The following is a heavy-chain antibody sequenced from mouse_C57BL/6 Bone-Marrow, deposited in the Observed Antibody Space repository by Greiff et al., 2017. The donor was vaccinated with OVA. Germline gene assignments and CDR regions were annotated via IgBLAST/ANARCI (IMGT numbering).Heavy chain of an antibody. J-gene: IGHJ2*01. CDR2: IFPGSGST. D-gene: IGHD1-1*01. CDR3: ARNYGSSYGYAMDY. CDR1: GYTFTDYY. V-gene: IGHV1-75*01. Sequence: VQLQQSGPELVKPGASVKISCKASGYTFTDYYINWVKQRPGQGLEWIGWIFPGSGSTYYNEKFKGKATLTVDKSSSTAYMLLSSLTSEDSAVYFCARNYGSSYGYAMDYWGQGTTLTVSS.